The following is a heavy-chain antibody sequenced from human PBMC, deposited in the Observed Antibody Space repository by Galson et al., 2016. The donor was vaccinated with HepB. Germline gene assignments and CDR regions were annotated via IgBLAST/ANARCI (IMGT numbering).Heavy chain of an antibody. CDR1: GFTVNSNY. CDR2: VYSGGNT. D-gene: IGHD3-3*01. Sequence: SLRLSCAASGFTVNSNYMSWVRQAPGKGLQWVSLVYSGGNTYYADSVKGRFTISRDNSKNTRYLQMHSLRAEDTAVYYCAIPGGPPFDFWWGFEYFQHWGQGTLVTVSS. CDR3: AIPGGPPFDFWWGFEYFQH. V-gene: IGHV3-53*01. J-gene: IGHJ1*01.